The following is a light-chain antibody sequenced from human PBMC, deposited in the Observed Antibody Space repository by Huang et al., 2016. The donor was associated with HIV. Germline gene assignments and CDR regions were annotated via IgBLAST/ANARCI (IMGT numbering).Light chain of an antibody. J-gene: IGKJ2*01. CDR1: QSVSSN. V-gene: IGKV3-15*01. Sequence: EIVMTQSPATLSVSPGERVTLSCRASQSVSSNLAWYQQKPGQAPRLLIYGASTRAIGIPARFSALGSGTEFTLTISSLQSEDFAVYYCQQYNNWPPMYTFGQGTNLEIK. CDR2: GAS. CDR3: QQYNNWPPMYT.